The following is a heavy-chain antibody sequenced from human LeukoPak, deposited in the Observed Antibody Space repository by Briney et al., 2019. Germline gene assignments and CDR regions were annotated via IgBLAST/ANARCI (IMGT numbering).Heavy chain of an antibody. V-gene: IGHV3-74*01. CDR3: ALRRIFSSSPGVYYYYYMDV. J-gene: IGHJ6*03. CDR1: GFTFSSYW. Sequence: GGSLRLSCAASGFTFSSYWMHWVRQAPGKGLVWVSRINSDGSSTSYADSVKGRFTISRDNAKNTLYLQMNSLRAEDTAVYYCALRRIFSSSPGVYYYYYMDVWGKGTTVTVSS. D-gene: IGHD6-6*01. CDR2: INSDGSST.